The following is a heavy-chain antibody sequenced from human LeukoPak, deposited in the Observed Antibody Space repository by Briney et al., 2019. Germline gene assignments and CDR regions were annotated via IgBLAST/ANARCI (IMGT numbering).Heavy chain of an antibody. J-gene: IGHJ4*02. CDR2: ISSSSSTI. CDR3: AVTHYTRALYY. D-gene: IGHD2-2*02. Sequence: PGGSLRLSCAASGFTLSDYAMSWVRQAPGKGLEWVSYISSSSSTIYYADSVKGRFTISRDNAKNSLYLQMNSLRAEDTAVYYCAVTHYTRALYYWGQGTLVTVSS. V-gene: IGHV3-48*04. CDR1: GFTLSDYA.